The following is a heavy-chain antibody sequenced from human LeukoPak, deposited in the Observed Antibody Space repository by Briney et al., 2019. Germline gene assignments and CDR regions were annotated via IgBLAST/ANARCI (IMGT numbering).Heavy chain of an antibody. CDR3: VRVRWDTFMGFDY. Sequence: GGSLRLSCAASGFTSSNYWMYWVRQAPGKGLVWVSHINSDGSSTTYADSVKGRFTISRDNAKNTLYLQMNSLRAEDTAVYYSVRVRWDTFMGFDYWGQGTLVTVSS. V-gene: IGHV3-74*01. CDR2: INSDGSST. CDR1: GFTSSNYW. D-gene: IGHD3-3*02. J-gene: IGHJ4*02.